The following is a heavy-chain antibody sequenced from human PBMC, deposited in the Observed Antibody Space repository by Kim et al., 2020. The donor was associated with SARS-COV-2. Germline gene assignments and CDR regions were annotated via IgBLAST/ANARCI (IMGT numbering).Heavy chain of an antibody. D-gene: IGHD5-12*01. Sequence: SETLSLTCTVSGGSISSYYWSWIRQPPGKGLEWIGYIYYSGSTNYNPSLKSRVTISVDTSKNQFSLKLSSVTAADTAVYYCAREIVMATITGYYYYGMDVWGQGTTVTVSS. CDR3: AREIVMATITGYYYYGMDV. V-gene: IGHV4-59*01. CDR1: GGSISSYY. J-gene: IGHJ6*02. CDR2: IYYSGST.